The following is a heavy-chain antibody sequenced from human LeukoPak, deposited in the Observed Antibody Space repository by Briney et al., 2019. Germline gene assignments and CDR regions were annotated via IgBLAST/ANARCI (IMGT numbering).Heavy chain of an antibody. D-gene: IGHD6-13*01. Sequence: GGSLTLSCAASGFTFSSYSMNWVRQAPGKGLDWVSSISSSSSYIYYADSVKGRFTISRDNAKNSLYLQMNSLRAEDTAVYYCARSGYSSSWLFDYWGQGTLVTVSS. J-gene: IGHJ4*02. CDR3: ARSGYSSSWLFDY. CDR1: GFTFSSYS. CDR2: ISSSSSYI. V-gene: IGHV3-21*01.